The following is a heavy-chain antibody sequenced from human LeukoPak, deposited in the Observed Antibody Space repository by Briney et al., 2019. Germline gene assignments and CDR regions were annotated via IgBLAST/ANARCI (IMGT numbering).Heavy chain of an antibody. CDR3: ARHVVAVGFDY. D-gene: IGHD3-22*01. J-gene: IGHJ4*02. CDR1: GFTFSSYD. CDR2: IGTAGDT. Sequence: GGSLRLSCAASGFTFSSYDMHWVRQATGKGLEWVSAIGTAGDTYYPGSVKGRFTISRENAKNSLYLQMNSLRAEDTAIYYCARHVVAVGFDYWGQGTLVTVSS. V-gene: IGHV3-13*01.